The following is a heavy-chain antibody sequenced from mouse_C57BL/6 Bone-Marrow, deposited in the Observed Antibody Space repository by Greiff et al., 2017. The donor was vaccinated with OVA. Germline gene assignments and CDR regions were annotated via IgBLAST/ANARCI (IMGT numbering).Heavy chain of an antibody. CDR1: GYSFTGYY. V-gene: IGHV1-42*01. Sequence: DVKLQESGPELVKPGASVKISCKASGYSFTGYYMNWVKQSPEKSLEWIGEINPSTGGTTYNQKFKAKATLTVAKSSSTAYMQLKSLTSEESAVYYCARCRLIYYGKFYWYFDVWGTGTTVTVSS. J-gene: IGHJ1*03. CDR3: ARCRLIYYGKFYWYFDV. CDR2: INPSTGGT. D-gene: IGHD2-1*01.